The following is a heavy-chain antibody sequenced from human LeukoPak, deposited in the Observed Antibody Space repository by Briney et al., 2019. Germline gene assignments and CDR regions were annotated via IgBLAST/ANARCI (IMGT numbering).Heavy chain of an antibody. CDR2: IYYSGRT. D-gene: IGHD7-27*01. CDR3: ASVGKLGYYFDF. Sequence: PSETLSLTCTVSGGSISSSSYYWGWIRQSPGKGLEWIVDIYYSGRTYNKHPSLESRVTISIGTSKSQFSLKWSSVSAADTAIYYCASVGKLGYYFDFWGQGTLVTVSS. J-gene: IGHJ4*02. CDR1: GGSISSSSYY. V-gene: IGHV4-39*01.